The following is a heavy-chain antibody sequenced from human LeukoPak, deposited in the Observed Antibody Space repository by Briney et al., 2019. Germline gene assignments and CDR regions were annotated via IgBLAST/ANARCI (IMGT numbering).Heavy chain of an antibody. CDR3: ARDGHVLDPPIFDP. V-gene: IGHV3-7*01. CDR1: GFTFRRHW. Sequence: GGSLRLSCAASGFTFRRHWMSWVRQAPGKGLEWVANMRDDGSEKYYVDSVKGRFTISRDNAKNSLYLQMNSLRAEDTAVYYCARDGHVLDPPIFDPWGQGTLVTVSS. CDR2: MRDDGSEK. J-gene: IGHJ5*02. D-gene: IGHD3/OR15-3a*01.